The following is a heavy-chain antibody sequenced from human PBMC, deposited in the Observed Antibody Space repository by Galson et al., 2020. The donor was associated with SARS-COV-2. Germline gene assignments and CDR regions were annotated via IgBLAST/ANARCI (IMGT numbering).Heavy chain of an antibody. V-gene: IGHV1-46*01. CDR3: ARDRAIGYCSSTSCRTFDY. CDR1: GYTFAAYY. D-gene: IGHD2-2*01. J-gene: IGHJ4*02. CDR2: INPTGGST. Sequence: ASVKVSCKASGYTFAAYYIHWVRQAPGQGLEWMGIINPTGGSTTYAQEFQGRVNMTRDTSTSTLYMELSSLKSEDTAVFYCARDRAIGYCSSTSCRTFDYWGQGTLVTVSS.